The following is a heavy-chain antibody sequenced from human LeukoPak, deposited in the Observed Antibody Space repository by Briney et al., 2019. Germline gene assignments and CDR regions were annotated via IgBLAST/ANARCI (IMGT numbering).Heavy chain of an antibody. CDR2: ISSSGSTI. D-gene: IGHD1-7*01. J-gene: IGHJ5*02. CDR1: GFTFSDYY. Sequence: GGSLRLSCAASGFTFSDYYMSWIRQAPGKGLEWVSYISSSGSTIYYADSVKGRFTISRDNAKNSLYLQMNSLRAEDTAVYYCARDPPKLRTTGWFDPWGQGTLVTVSS. CDR3: ARDPPKLRTTGWFDP. V-gene: IGHV3-11*01.